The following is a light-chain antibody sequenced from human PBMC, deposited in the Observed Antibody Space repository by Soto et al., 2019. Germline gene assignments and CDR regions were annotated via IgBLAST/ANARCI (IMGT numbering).Light chain of an antibody. V-gene: IGLV2-11*01. Sequence: QSALTQPRSVSGSPGQSVTISCTGTSSDVGGYNYVSWYQQYPGKAPKLMIYEVSKRPSRVPDRVSGSKSGNTASLTISGVQAEDEADYYCCSYAGSPYVFGTGTQLTVL. CDR2: EVS. CDR3: CSYAGSPYV. CDR1: SSDVGGYNY. J-gene: IGLJ1*01.